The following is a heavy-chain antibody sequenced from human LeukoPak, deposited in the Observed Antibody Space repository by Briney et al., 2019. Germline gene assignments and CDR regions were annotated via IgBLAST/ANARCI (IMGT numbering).Heavy chain of an antibody. V-gene: IGHV3-20*04. J-gene: IGHJ3*02. D-gene: IGHD2-21*01. Sequence: GGSLRLSCAASGFTFDGYGMTWVRQVPGKGLEWVSGINWHGGSTGYADSVKGRFTISRDNSKNTLYLQMNSLRAEDTAVYYCASPRLVEDAFDIWGQGTMVTVSS. CDR3: ASPRLVEDAFDI. CDR2: INWHGGST. CDR1: GFTFDGYG.